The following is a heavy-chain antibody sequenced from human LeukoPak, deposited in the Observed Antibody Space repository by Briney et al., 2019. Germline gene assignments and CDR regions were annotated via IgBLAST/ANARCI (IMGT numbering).Heavy chain of an antibody. CDR3: ARAYYYDSSGYYPGAFDI. CDR2: IYYSGSI. J-gene: IGHJ3*02. Sequence: SETLSFTCTVSGGSISSSTYSWGWIRQPPEKGLEWIGSIYYSGSIYSNPSLKSRVSISVDTSKNQFSLKLSSVPAADTAVYYCARAYYYDSSGYYPGAFDIWGQGTLVTVSS. D-gene: IGHD3-22*01. CDR1: GGSISSSTYS. V-gene: IGHV4-39*07.